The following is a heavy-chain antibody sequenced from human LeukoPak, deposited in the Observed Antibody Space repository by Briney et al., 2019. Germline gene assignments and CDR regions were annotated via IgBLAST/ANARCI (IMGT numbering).Heavy chain of an antibody. D-gene: IGHD4-17*01. V-gene: IGHV1-18*01. CDR3: ARDGSGATVTTSGDY. J-gene: IGHJ4*02. CDR1: GYTFTSYG. CDR2: ISAYNGNT. Sequence: ASVKVSCKASGYTFTSYGISWVRQAPGQGLEWMGWISAYNGNTSYAQKLQGRVTMTTDTSTSTAYMELRSLRSDDTAVYYCARDGSGATVTTSGDYWGQGTLVTVSS.